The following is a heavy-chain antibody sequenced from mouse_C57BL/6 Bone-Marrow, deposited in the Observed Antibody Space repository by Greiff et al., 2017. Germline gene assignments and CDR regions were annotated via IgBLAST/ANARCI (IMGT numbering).Heavy chain of an antibody. CDR2: ISNGGGST. D-gene: IGHD2-3*01. CDR1: GFTFSDYY. Sequence: EVKLVESGGGLVQPGGSLKLSCAASGFTFSDYYMYWVRQTPEKRLEWVAYISNGGGSTYYPDTVKGRFTISRDNAKNTLYLQMSRLKSEATAMYYCARQGIYDGYSGFAYWSQGTLVTVSA. V-gene: IGHV5-12*01. CDR3: ARQGIYDGYSGFAY. J-gene: IGHJ3*01.